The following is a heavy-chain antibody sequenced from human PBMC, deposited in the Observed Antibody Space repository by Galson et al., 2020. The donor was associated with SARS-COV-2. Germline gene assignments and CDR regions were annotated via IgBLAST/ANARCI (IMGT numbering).Heavy chain of an antibody. J-gene: IGHJ6*03. V-gene: IGHV4-31*03. Sequence: KPSENQPLTGTGSSGSTSGAGYYWGSFPQLPAKGPEWIGSAYVSRRTDYNPSLKSRPIISLDTSKNHFSLNLTSVTAADTAVYYCARVCGPRITIFGVVDYYYYMDVWCKGTTVTVSS. CDR2: AYVSRRT. D-gene: IGHD3-3*01. CDR1: SGSTSGAGYY. CDR3: ARVCGPRITIFGVVDYYYYMDV.